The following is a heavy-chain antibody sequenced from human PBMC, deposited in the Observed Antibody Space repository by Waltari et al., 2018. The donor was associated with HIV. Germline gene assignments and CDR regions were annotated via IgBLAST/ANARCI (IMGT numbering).Heavy chain of an antibody. CDR3: ARRQQLTD. V-gene: IGHV3-7*01. CDR1: GLTFRRSW. J-gene: IGHJ4*02. CDR2: IKEDGSEI. Sequence: EVRLVESGGGLVQPGGRRRLSCAALGLTFRRSWLTWVRQAQGKGLEWVANIKEDGSEIHYVDSVKGRFTISRDNAKNSLYLQMNSLRADDTAVYYCARRQQLTDWGQGTLVTVSS. D-gene: IGHD6-13*01.